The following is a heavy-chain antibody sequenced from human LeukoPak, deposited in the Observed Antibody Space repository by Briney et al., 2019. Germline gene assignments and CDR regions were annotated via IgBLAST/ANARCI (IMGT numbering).Heavy chain of an antibody. CDR1: GGSISTFY. D-gene: IGHD4/OR15-4a*01. Sequence: KPSETLSLTCTVSGGSISTFYWSWIRQPPGKGLERIGYIYYTGNTNYNPSLKSRVTISVDTAQNQFSLKLSSVTAADTAVYFCARVQSADYERAFDIWGQGTMVTVSS. J-gene: IGHJ3*02. CDR2: IYYTGNT. CDR3: ARVQSADYERAFDI. V-gene: IGHV4-59*12.